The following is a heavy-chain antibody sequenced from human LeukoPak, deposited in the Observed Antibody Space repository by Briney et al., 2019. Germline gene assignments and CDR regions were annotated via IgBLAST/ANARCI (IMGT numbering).Heavy chain of an antibody. Sequence: GASVKVSCKASGYTFTSYGISWVRQAPGQGLEWMGWISAYNGNTNYAQKLQGRVTMTTDTSTSTAYMELRSLRSDGTAVYYCARDLGMVRGVIIPLYWGQGTLVTVSS. D-gene: IGHD3-10*01. V-gene: IGHV1-18*01. CDR2: ISAYNGNT. CDR3: ARDLGMVRGVIIPLY. J-gene: IGHJ4*02. CDR1: GYTFTSYG.